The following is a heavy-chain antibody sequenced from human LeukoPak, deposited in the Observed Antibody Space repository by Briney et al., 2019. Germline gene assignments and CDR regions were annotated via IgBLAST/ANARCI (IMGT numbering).Heavy chain of an antibody. CDR3: ARVGRPLAPDY. CDR2: IIPIFGTA. D-gene: IGHD1-1*01. Sequence: SVKVSCKASGGTFSSYAISWVRQAPGQGLEWMGRIIPIFGTANYAQKFQGRDTITTDESTSTAYMELSSLRSEDTAVYYCARVGRPLAPDYWGQGTLVTVSS. CDR1: GGTFSSYA. V-gene: IGHV1-69*05. J-gene: IGHJ4*02.